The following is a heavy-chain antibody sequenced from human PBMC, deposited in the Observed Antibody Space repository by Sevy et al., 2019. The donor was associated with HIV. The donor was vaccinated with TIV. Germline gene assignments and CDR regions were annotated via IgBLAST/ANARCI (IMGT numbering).Heavy chain of an antibody. CDR3: ARDFKRGDGYRNNGMDV. CDR1: GGSISGYF. CDR2: IYFSGNT. D-gene: IGHD4-4*01. J-gene: IGHJ6*02. V-gene: IGHV4-59*01. Sequence: SETLSLTCSVSGGSISGYFWSWIRQPPGKGLEWIGYIYFSGNTHYNPSLRSLVTISVDTSKNQYSLRRSSVTAADTAVYYHARDFKRGDGYRNNGMDVWGQGTTVTVSS.